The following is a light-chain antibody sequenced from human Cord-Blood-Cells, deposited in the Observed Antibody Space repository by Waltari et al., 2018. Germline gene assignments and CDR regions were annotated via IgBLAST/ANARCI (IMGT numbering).Light chain of an antibody. J-gene: IGLJ1*01. CDR1: SSNIGNTA. Sequence: QSVLTQPPSVSEAPRQRVTISCSGSSSNIGNTAVNWYQQLPGKAPKLLIYYDDLLPSGVSDRFSGSKSGTSASLAISGLQSEDEADYYCAEWDDSLNGYVFGTGTKVTVL. V-gene: IGLV1-36*01. CDR2: YDD. CDR3: AEWDDSLNGYV.